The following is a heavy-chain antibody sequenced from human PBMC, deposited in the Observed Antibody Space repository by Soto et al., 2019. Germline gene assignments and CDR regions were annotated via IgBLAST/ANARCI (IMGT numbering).Heavy chain of an antibody. D-gene: IGHD2-15*01. V-gene: IGHV4-30-4*01. CDR2: IYYRGST. CDR3: ARGGLGYCSGGSCYSAELSRYYYGMDV. Sequence: SETLSLTCTVSGGSISSGDYYWSWIRQPPGKGLEWIGYIYYRGSTYYNPSLKSRVTISVDTSKNQFSLKLSSVTAADTAVYYCARGGLGYCSGGSCYSAELSRYYYGMDVWGQGTTVT. J-gene: IGHJ6*02. CDR1: GGSISSGDYY.